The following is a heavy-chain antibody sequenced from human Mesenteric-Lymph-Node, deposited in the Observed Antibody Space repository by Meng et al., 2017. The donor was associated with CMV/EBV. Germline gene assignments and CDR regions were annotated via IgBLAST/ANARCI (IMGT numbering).Heavy chain of an antibody. CDR1: GFTFSSYS. V-gene: IGHV3-21*01. CDR2: ISSSSSYI. J-gene: IGHJ4*02. D-gene: IGHD6-13*01. CDR3: AKEVGIAPAGVPY. Sequence: GESLKISCAASGFTFSSYSMNWVRQAPGKGLEWVSSISSSSSYIYYADSVKGRFTLSRDNAKNSLYLQINSLRAEDTAVYYCAKEVGIAPAGVPYWGQGTLVTVSS.